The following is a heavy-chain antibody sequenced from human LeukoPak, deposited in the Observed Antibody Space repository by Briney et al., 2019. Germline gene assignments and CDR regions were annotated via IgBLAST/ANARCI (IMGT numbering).Heavy chain of an antibody. J-gene: IGHJ4*02. CDR1: GGSISSRLYY. CDR3: ARRYDATAMIDY. D-gene: IGHD5-18*01. V-gene: IGHV4-39*01. CDR2: IYYSGSA. Sequence: PSETLSLTCTVSGGSISSRLYYWAWIRQSPGNGLEWIGSIYYSGSAYYNPSLKSRVTISVDTSKNQFSLKLSSVTAADTAVYYCARRYDATAMIDYWGQGTPVTVSS.